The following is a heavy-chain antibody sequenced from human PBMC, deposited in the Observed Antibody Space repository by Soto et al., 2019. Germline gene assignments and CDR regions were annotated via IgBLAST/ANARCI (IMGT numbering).Heavy chain of an antibody. CDR3: ARRGGGYSGTYLGYFDY. V-gene: IGHV3-23*01. CDR1: RFSFSDYA. CDR2: ISGSGGST. Sequence: EVQLLESGGGLVQPGGSLRLSCAASRFSFSDYAMSWVRQAPGKGLEWVSAISGSGGSTYSADSVEGRFTISRDNSKNTLYLQMNSLRAEDTAVYYCARRGGGYSGTYLGYFDYWGQGTLVTVSS. J-gene: IGHJ4*02. D-gene: IGHD1-26*01.